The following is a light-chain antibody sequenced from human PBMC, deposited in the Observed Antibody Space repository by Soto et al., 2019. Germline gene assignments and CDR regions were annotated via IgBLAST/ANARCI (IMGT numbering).Light chain of an antibody. CDR3: GSWDSSMSAYV. V-gene: IGLV1-51*01. CDR2: DDN. CDR1: SSNIGGNS. Sequence: QSVLTQPPSVSAAPGQKVTISCSGSSSNIGGNSVSWYQQLPGTAPKLLIYDDNKRPSGIPDRFSGSKSGTSATLGITGVQTGDEDDYYCGSWDSSMSAYVFGPGTTGTVL. J-gene: IGLJ1*01.